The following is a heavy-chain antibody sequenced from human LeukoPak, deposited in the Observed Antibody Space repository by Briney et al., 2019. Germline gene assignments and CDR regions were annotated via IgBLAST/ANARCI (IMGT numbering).Heavy chain of an antibody. D-gene: IGHD3-22*01. CDR1: GFTLSIYS. CDR2: ISSSSRNI. Sequence: GGSPRPSCAASGFTLSIYSMNWVRQAPGKGLEGVSYISSSSRNIYYADSVKGRFTISRDNAKNSLYLQMNSLRAEDTAVYYCARDRDYYDSSGYYLTFNDYWGQGTLVTVSS. CDR3: ARDRDYYDSSGYYLTFNDY. V-gene: IGHV3-48*04. J-gene: IGHJ4*02.